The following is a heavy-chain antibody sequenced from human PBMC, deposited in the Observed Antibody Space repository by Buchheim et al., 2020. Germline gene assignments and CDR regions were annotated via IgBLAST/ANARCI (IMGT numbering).Heavy chain of an antibody. CDR3: ARVALYDFWSGYYTGYYYYGMDV. CDR2: IYHSGST. J-gene: IGHJ6*02. CDR1: GGSISSSNW. V-gene: IGHV4-4*02. Sequence: QVQLQESGPGLVKPSGTLSLTCAVSGGSISSSNWWSWVRQPPGKGLEWIGEIYHSGSTNYNPSLKSRVTISVDKSKNQFSLKLSSVTAAETAVYYCARVALYDFWSGYYTGYYYYGMDVWGQGTT. D-gene: IGHD3-3*01.